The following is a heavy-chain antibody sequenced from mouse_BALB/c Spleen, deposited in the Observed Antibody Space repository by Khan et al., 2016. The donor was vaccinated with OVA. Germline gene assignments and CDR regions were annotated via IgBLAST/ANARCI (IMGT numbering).Heavy chain of an antibody. CDR3: ERRGIYEGYSLYYAMDY. CDR2: INYSGST. D-gene: IGHD2-3*01. CDR1: GYSITSDYA. V-gene: IGHV3-2*02. J-gene: IGHJ4*01. Sequence: VQLKQSGPGLVKPSQSLSLTCTVTGYSITSDYAWNWIRQFPGNKLEWMGYINYSGSTSYNPSLKSRISITRDTSKNQFFLQLNSVTSEDTATYYCERRGIYEGYSLYYAMDYWGQGTSVTVSS.